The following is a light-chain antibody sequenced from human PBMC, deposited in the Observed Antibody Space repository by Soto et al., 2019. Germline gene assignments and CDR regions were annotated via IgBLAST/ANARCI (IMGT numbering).Light chain of an antibody. V-gene: IGKV2-28*01. J-gene: IGKJ4*01. Sequence: DIVMTQSPLSLPVTPGEPASISCRSSQSLLHSNGYNYLDWYLQKPGQSPQLLIYLGSNRASGVPDRFSGSGSGTDFTLNISRVEAEDVGLYYCMQALQTPLTFGGGTKVEI. CDR3: MQALQTPLT. CDR2: LGS. CDR1: QSLLHSNGYNY.